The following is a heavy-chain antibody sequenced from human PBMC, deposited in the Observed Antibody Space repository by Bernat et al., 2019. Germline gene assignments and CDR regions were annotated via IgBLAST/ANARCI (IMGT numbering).Heavy chain of an antibody. CDR3: ARLPHARRYYYYGMDV. Sequence: QVQLVQSGAEVKKPGASVKVSCKASGYTFTSYAMHWVRQAPGQRLEWMGWINAGNGNTKYSQKFQGRVTVTRDTSAGTAYMELSSLRSEDTAVYYCARLPHARRYYYYGMDVWGQGTMVTVSS. CDR1: GYTFTSYA. J-gene: IGHJ6*02. CDR2: INAGNGNT. V-gene: IGHV1-3*01.